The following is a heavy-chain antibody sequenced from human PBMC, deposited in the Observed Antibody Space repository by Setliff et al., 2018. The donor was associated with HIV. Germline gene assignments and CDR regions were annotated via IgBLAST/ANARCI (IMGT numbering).Heavy chain of an antibody. CDR3: ACPKEGYSGSGGAFQI. D-gene: IGHD3-10*01. J-gene: IGHJ3*02. CDR2: IKPDGSEK. CDR1: GFSFSAYW. Sequence: SLRLSCAASGFSFSAYWMNWVRQAPGKGLEWVANIKPDGSEKYYVDSVKGRFTISRDNAKNSLYLQMNSLRADDTAMYYCACPKEGYSGSGGAFQIWGQGTMVT. V-gene: IGHV3-7*01.